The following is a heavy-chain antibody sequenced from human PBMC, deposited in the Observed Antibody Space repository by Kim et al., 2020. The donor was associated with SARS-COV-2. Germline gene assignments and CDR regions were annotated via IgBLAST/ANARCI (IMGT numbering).Heavy chain of an antibody. CDR3: ARDLAGVDTAMVSVSERDY. D-gene: IGHD5-18*01. V-gene: IGHV3-74*01. J-gene: IGHJ4*02. Sequence: GGSLRLSCAASGFTFSSYWMHWVRQAPGKGLVWVSRINSDGSSTSYADSVKGRFTISRDNAKNTLYLQMNSLRAEDTAVYYCARDLAGVDTAMVSVSERDYWGQGTLVTVSS. CDR2: INSDGSST. CDR1: GFTFSSYW.